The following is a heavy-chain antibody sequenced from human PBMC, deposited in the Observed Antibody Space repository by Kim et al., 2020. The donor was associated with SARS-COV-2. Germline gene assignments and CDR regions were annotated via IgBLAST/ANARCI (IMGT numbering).Heavy chain of an antibody. V-gene: IGHV1-46*01. J-gene: IGHJ4*02. Sequence: ASVKVSCKASGYTFTSYYMHWVRQAPGQGLEWMGIINPSGGSTSYAQKFQGRVTMTRDTSTSTVYMELSSLRSEDTAVYYCARDPRYYYGSGSYYLDYWGQGTLVTVSS. D-gene: IGHD3-10*01. CDR3: ARDPRYYYGSGSYYLDY. CDR1: GYTFTSYY. CDR2: INPSGGST.